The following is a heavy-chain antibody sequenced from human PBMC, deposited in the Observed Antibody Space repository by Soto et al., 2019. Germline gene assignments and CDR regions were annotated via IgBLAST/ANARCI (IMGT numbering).Heavy chain of an antibody. CDR3: ARSPPSSYYGGSGTFDY. CDR2: AYHSGST. CDR1: GGFTSTNNW. V-gene: IGHV4-4*02. Sequence: QLQLQESGPGLARPSGTLSLTCAVSGGFTSTNNWWSWVRQPPGKGLEWIGDAYHSGSTEYNPSLKSRVSISVDKSKNQISLKLTSATAADTAVYYCARSPPSSYYGGSGTFDYWGQGTLVTVSS. D-gene: IGHD3-10*01. J-gene: IGHJ4*02.